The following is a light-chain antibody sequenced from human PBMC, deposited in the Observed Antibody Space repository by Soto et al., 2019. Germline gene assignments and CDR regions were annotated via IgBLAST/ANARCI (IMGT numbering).Light chain of an antibody. CDR2: DAS. CDR1: QDISNY. CDR3: QHFNNWPPELT. J-gene: IGKJ4*01. Sequence: DIQMTQSPSSLSASVGDRVTITCQASQDISNYLNWYQQKPGKAPKLLIYDASKLETGVPSRFSGSGSGTEFILTISSLQSEDFATYYCQHFNNWPPELTFGGGTKVEIK. V-gene: IGKV1-33*01.